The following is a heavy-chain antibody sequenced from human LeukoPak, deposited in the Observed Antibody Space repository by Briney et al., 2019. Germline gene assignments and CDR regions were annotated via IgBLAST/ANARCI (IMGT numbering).Heavy chain of an antibody. CDR1: GGSFSGYY. J-gene: IGHJ4*02. CDR3: ARAVRYYDSSGYLPFDY. D-gene: IGHD3-22*01. Sequence: SSETQSLTCAVSGGSFSGYYWSWIRQPPGKGLEWIGEINHSGSTNYNPSLKSRVTISVDTSKNQFSLKLSSVTAADTAVYYGARAVRYYDSSGYLPFDYWGQGTLVTVSS. V-gene: IGHV4-34*01. CDR2: INHSGST.